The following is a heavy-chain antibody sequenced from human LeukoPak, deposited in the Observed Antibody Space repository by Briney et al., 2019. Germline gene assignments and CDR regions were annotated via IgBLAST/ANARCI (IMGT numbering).Heavy chain of an antibody. J-gene: IGHJ4*02. CDR3: AREGGRDSSGYSLRCLDY. V-gene: IGHV4-30-4*01. CDR2: IYYSGST. CDR1: GGSISSGDYY. Sequence: SQTLSLTCTVSGGSISSGDYYWSWIRQPPGKGLEWIGYIYYSGSTYYNPSLKSRVTISVDTSKNQFSLKLSSVTAADPAVYYCAREGGRDSSGYSLRCLDYWGQGTLVTVSS. D-gene: IGHD3-22*01.